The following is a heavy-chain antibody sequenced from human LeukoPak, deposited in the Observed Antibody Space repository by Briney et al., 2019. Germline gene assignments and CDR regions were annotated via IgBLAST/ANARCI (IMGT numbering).Heavy chain of an antibody. CDR3: AGASVWAATRAAAGNDY. CDR1: GGSISPHY. J-gene: IGHJ4*02. Sequence: SETLSLTCTVSGGSISPHYWSWIRQVPGKGLEWIGYIYYKGSANYNPSLKSRVTISVDTSKNQFSLRLSSVTTADTAVYYCAGASVWAATRAAAGNDYWGQGTLVTVS. V-gene: IGHV4-59*11. D-gene: IGHD6-13*01. CDR2: IYYKGSA.